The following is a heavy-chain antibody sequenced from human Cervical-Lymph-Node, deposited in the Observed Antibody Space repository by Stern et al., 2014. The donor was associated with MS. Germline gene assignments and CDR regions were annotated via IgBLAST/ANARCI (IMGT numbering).Heavy chain of an antibody. CDR1: GFSLSNARMG. J-gene: IGHJ4*02. Sequence: ESGPVLVKPTETLTLTCTVSGFSLSNARMGVSCIRQPPGKAPEWLATIFSNDEKSYSTSLKNRLTISKDTSKSQVVLTMTNMDPVDTASYYCVRIDYHSSGYYFFDYWGQGTLVTVSS. V-gene: IGHV2-26*01. CDR3: VRIDYHSSGYYFFDY. CDR2: IFSNDEK. D-gene: IGHD3-22*01.